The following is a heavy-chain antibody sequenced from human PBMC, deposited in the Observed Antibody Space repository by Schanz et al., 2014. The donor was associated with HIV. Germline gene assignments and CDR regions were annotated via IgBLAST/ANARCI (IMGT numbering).Heavy chain of an antibody. CDR2: LSYDGINK. D-gene: IGHD3-22*01. CDR3: AKDRNYYDSKYRGKGNYYYYYGMDV. CDR1: GFSFSNYG. V-gene: IGHV3-30*18. J-gene: IGHJ6*02. Sequence: QVQLVESGGGVVRPGRSLRLSCAASGFSFSNYGMHWVRQAPGKGLEWVAVLSYDGINKNYEDSVKGRLTISRDNSKNTLYLQMKSLRAEDTAVYYCAKDRNYYDSKYRGKGNYYYYYGMDVWGQGTTVTVSS.